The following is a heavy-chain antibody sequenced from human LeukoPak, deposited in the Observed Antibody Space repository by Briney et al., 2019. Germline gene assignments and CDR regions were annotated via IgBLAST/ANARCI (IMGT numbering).Heavy chain of an antibody. CDR3: AREDLSYSGCYDY. Sequence: PGGSLRLSCAASGFTVSSNYMSWVRQAPGKGLEWVSVIYSGGSTYYADSVKGRFTISRDNSKNTLYLQMNSLRAEDTAVYYCAREDLSYSGCYDYWGQGTTVTVSS. J-gene: IGHJ4*03. CDR2: IYSGGST. D-gene: IGHD1-26*01. V-gene: IGHV3-66*01. CDR1: GFTVSSNY.